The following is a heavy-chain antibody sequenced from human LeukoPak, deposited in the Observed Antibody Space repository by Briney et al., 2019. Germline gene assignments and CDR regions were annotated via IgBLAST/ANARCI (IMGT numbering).Heavy chain of an antibody. D-gene: IGHD5-18*01. J-gene: IGHJ3*02. Sequence: PGGSLRLSCAASGFTFSSYAMSWVRQAPGKGLEWVAVISYDGSNKYYADSVKGRFAISRDNSKNTLYLQMNSLRAEDTAVYYCARSQGIQPDDAFDIWGQGTMVTVSS. V-gene: IGHV3-30*09. CDR2: ISYDGSNK. CDR3: ARSQGIQPDDAFDI. CDR1: GFTFSSYA.